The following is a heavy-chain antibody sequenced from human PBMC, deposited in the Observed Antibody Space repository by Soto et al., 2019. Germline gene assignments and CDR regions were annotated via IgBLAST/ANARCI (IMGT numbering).Heavy chain of an antibody. Sequence: ASVKVSCKASGYTFTSYDINWVRQATGKGLEWMGWMNPNSGNTGYAQKFQGRVTMTRNTSISTAHMELSSLRSEDTAVYYCAGGKNYDFWSGYYGYYGVDVWGQGTTVTVSS. V-gene: IGHV1-8*01. CDR3: AGGKNYDFWSGYYGYYGVDV. CDR1: GYTFTSYD. CDR2: MNPNSGNT. J-gene: IGHJ6*02. D-gene: IGHD3-3*01.